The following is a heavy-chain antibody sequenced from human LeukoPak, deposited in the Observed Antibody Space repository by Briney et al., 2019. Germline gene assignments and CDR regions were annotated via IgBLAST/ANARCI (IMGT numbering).Heavy chain of an antibody. CDR3: ARGTNQGAGNFDY. CDR1: GFTFSSYE. CDR2: ISSSGKTI. J-gene: IGHJ4*02. Sequence: GGSLRLSCAASGFTFSSYEMNWVRQAPGKGLEWVSYISSSGKTIYYADSVKGRFTISRDNAKNSVYLQMNSLRDEDTAVYYCARGTNQGAGNFDYWGQGTLVTVSS. V-gene: IGHV3-48*03. D-gene: IGHD1-1*01.